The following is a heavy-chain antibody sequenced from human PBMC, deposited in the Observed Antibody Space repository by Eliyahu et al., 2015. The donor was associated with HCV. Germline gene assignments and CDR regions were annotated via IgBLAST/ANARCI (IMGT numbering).Heavy chain of an antibody. CDR2: IFSNDEK. CDR3: ARIYYDSSGYYYGIDY. J-gene: IGHJ4*02. Sequence: QVTLKESGPVLXKPTEXLTLTCTVSGFSLXNARMGVSWIRQPPGKALEWLAHIFSNDEKSYSTSLKSRLTISKDTSKSQVVLTMTNMDPVDTATYYCARIYYDSSGYYYGIDYWGQGTLVTVSS. CDR1: GFSLXNARMG. V-gene: IGHV2-26*01. D-gene: IGHD3-22*01.